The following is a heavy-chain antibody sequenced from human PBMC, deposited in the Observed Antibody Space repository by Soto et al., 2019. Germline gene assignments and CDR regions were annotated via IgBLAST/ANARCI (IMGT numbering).Heavy chain of an antibody. CDR3: ARDRYDFWSGPLGYYYGMDV. CDR2: INPNSGGT. J-gene: IGHJ6*02. D-gene: IGHD3-3*01. CDR1: GYTFTGYY. V-gene: IGHV1-2*04. Sequence: ASVKVSCKASGYTFTGYYMHWVRQAPGQGLEWMGWINPNSGGTNYAQKFQGWVTMTRDTSISTAYMELSRLRSDDTAVYYFARDRYDFWSGPLGYYYGMDVWGQGTTVTVSS.